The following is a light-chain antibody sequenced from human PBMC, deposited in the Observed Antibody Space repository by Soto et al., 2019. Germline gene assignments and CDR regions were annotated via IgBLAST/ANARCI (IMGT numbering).Light chain of an antibody. CDR3: QQYNSYWT. CDR2: KAS. J-gene: IGKJ1*01. Sequence: DIQMTQSPSTLSASVGDRVTITCRASQSISSWLAWYQQKPGKAPILLIYKASSLEGGVPSRFSGSGSGTEFTLTISSLQPDDFATYYCQQYNSYWTFGQGTKVDI. V-gene: IGKV1-5*03. CDR1: QSISSW.